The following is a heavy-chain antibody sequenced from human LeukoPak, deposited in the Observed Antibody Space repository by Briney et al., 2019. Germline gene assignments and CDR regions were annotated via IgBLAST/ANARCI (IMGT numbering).Heavy chain of an antibody. CDR2: IYYSGST. D-gene: IGHD6-19*01. CDR1: GGSIRSSSYY. V-gene: IGHV4-39*01. CDR3: ARQVVAVAGTGYFDY. Sequence: SETLSLTCTVSGGSIRSSSYYWGWIRQPPGKGLEWIGSIYYSGSTYYNASLKSRGTISVDTSKNQFSLRLNSVTAADTAVYFCARQVVAVAGTGYFDYWGQGTLVTVSS. J-gene: IGHJ4*02.